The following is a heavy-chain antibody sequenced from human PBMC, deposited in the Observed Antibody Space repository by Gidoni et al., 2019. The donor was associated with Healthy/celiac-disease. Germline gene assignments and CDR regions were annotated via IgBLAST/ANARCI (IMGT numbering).Heavy chain of an antibody. CDR2: INPNSGGT. J-gene: IGHJ1*01. Sequence: QVQLVQSGAEEKKPGASVKVSCKASGYTFTGYYMHWVRQAPGQGLEWMGWINPNSGGTNYAQKFQGRVTMTRDTSISTAYMELSRLRSDDTAVYYCASGSSGWYGSEYFQHWGQGTLVTVSS. CDR3: ASGSSGWYGSEYFQH. CDR1: GYTFTGYY. V-gene: IGHV1-2*02. D-gene: IGHD6-19*01.